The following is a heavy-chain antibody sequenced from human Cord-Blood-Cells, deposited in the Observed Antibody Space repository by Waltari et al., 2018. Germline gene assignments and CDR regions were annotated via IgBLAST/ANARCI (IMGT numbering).Heavy chain of an antibody. V-gene: IGHV1-2*02. CDR2: INPNSGGT. D-gene: IGHD3-10*01. J-gene: IGHJ3*02. CDR1: GYTFTGYS. Sequence: QVQLVQSGAEAQKPGASVKVSCKASGYTFTGYSMHWVRQAPGQGLEWMGWINPNSGGTNYAQKFQGRVTMTRDTSISTAYMELSRLRSDDTAVYYCARDPIGYYGSGSYYNAFDIWGQGTMVTVSS. CDR3: ARDPIGYYGSGSYYNAFDI.